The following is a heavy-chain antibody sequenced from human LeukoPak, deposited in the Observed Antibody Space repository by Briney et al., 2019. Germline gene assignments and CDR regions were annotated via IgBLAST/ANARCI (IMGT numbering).Heavy chain of an antibody. J-gene: IGHJ4*02. CDR1: GASIRSSF. CDR2: LSMRGTT. D-gene: IGHD1-26*01. V-gene: IGHV4-59*01. CDR3: TRNRGYYVNDY. Sequence: KSSETLSLTCTVSGASIRSSFWNWIRQPPGRGLEWIGYLSMRGTTNYNPSLKSRVTISADTSENQFSLKVSSVTAADTAVYYCTRNRGYYVNDYWGQGILVTVSS.